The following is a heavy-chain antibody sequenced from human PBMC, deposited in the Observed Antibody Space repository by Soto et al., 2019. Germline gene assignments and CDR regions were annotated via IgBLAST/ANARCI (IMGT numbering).Heavy chain of an antibody. CDR3: ARDRPYYYDSSGSYWYFDL. CDR2: ISSSGSTI. V-gene: IGHV3-48*03. J-gene: IGHJ2*01. CDR1: GFTFSSYE. Sequence: EVQLVESGGGLVQPGGSLRLSCAASGFTFSSYEMNWVRQAPGKGLEWVSYISSSGSTIYYADSVKGRFTISRDNAKNSLYLQMNSLRAEDTAVYYCARDRPYYYDSSGSYWYFDLWGRGTLVTVSS. D-gene: IGHD3-22*01.